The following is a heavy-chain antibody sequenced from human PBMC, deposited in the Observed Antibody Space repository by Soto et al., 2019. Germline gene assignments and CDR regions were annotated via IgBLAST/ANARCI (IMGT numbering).Heavy chain of an antibody. CDR1: GHTFTNLD. Sequence: QVQLVQSGAEVKKPGASVKVSCKASGHTFTNLDINWVRQATGQGLEWMGWMNPNSDTGYAQKFQGRVTMTRDTSTSTVYMELSSLRSEDTAVYYCARYQEAAAVTSWGQGTPVTVSS. J-gene: IGHJ5*02. V-gene: IGHV1-8*01. D-gene: IGHD6-13*01. CDR3: ARYQEAAAVTS. CDR2: MNPNSDT.